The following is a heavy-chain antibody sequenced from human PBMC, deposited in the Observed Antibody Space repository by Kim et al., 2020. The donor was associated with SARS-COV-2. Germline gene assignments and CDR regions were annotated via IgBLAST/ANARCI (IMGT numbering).Heavy chain of an antibody. CDR2: IYYSGST. CDR1: GGSISSGGYY. J-gene: IGHJ5*02. CDR3: ARVPGGYANGINWFDP. V-gene: IGHV4-31*03. Sequence: SETLSLTCTVSGGSISSGGYYWSWIRQHPGMGLEWIGYIYYSGSTYYNPSLKSRVTISVDTSKNQFSLKLSSVTAADTAVYYCARVPGGYANGINWFDPWGQGTLVTVSS. D-gene: IGHD5-12*01.